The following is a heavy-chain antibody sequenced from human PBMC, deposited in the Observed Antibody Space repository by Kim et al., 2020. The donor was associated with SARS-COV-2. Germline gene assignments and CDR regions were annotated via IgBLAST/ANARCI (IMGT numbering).Heavy chain of an antibody. CDR1: GDSISSSSSY. V-gene: IGHV4-39*01. D-gene: IGHD6-19*01. CDR2: ISDSGST. CDR3: ARHVPNSSGRFDY. Sequence: SETLSLTCTVSGDSISSSSSYWGWIRQPPGKGLEWIESISDSGSTFNNPSLKSRVTISVVRSKNQFSLKLSSVIAADTAVYYCARHVPNSSGRFDYWGQGTLVTVSS. J-gene: IGHJ4*02.